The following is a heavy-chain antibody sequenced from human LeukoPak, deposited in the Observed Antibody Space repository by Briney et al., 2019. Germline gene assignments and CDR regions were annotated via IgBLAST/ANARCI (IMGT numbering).Heavy chain of an antibody. J-gene: IGHJ6*02. V-gene: IGHV3-30*04. CDR2: ISYDGSNK. CDR3: AGATTPYYYGMDV. D-gene: IGHD1-26*01. CDR1: GFTFSNYA. Sequence: GGSLRLSCAASGFTFSNYAIHWVRQAPGKGLEWVAVISYDGSNKYYADSVKGRFTISRDNSKNTLYLQMNSLRAEDTAVYYCAGATTPYYYGMDVWGQGTTVTVSS.